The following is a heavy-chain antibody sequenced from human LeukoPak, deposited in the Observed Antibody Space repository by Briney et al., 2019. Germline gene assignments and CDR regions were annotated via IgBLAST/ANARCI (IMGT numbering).Heavy chain of an antibody. CDR1: GGSISSGDYY. J-gene: IGHJ5*02. Sequence: PSQTLSLTCTVSGGSISSGDYYWSWIRQPPGKGLEWIVYIDDSGSTYYNPSLKSRVTISVDTSKNQFSLKLSSVTAADTAVYYCARVSVELSNWFDPWGQGTLVTVSS. D-gene: IGHD4-23*01. CDR3: ARVSVELSNWFDP. V-gene: IGHV4-30-4*08. CDR2: IDDSGST.